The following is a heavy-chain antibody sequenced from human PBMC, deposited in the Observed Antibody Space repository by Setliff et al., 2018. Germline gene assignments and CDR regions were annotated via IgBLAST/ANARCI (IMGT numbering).Heavy chain of an antibody. CDR2: INQSGTT. D-gene: IGHD1-1*01. CDR3: ARGVRTGHLDS. J-gene: IGHJ4*02. Sequence: SETLSLTCAASGDSISNDYWWSWVRQPPERELEWIGEINQSGTTNYNPPLKGRATISVDNSKNQFSLNLNSVTVADTAVYFCARGVRTGHLDSWGQGTLVTVSS. CDR1: GDSISNDYW. V-gene: IGHV4-4*02.